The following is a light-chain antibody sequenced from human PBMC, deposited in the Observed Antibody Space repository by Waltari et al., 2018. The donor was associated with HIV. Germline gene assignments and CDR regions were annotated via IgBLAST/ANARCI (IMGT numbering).Light chain of an antibody. J-gene: IGLJ1*01. Sequence: QSALTQPASVSGSLGQSITISCTGTSSAVGAYNYVSWYQQRPGKVPKLLIYEVNSRPSGIDNRFSGSKSGNTASLTISGLQVEDEADYYCSSFTGSNTYVFGSGTKVTVL. CDR3: SSFTGSNTYV. V-gene: IGLV2-14*01. CDR1: SSAVGAYNY. CDR2: EVN.